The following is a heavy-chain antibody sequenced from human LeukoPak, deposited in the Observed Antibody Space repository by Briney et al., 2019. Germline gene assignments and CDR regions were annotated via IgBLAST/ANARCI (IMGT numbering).Heavy chain of an antibody. CDR3: ARHSRSSGWRGGYYYYGMDV. CDR1: GGSISSSSYY. J-gene: IGHJ6*02. V-gene: IGHV4-39*01. Sequence: SETLSLTCTVSGGSISSSSYYWGWIRQPPGKGLEWIGSIYYSGSTYYNPSLKSRVTISVDTSKNQFSLKLSSVTAADTAVYYCARHSRSSGWRGGYYYYGMDVWGQGTAVTVSS. D-gene: IGHD6-19*01. CDR2: IYYSGST.